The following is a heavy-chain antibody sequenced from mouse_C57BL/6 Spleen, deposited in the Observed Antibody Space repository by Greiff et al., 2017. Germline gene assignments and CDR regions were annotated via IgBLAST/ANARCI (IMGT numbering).Heavy chain of an antibody. D-gene: IGHD1-1*01. V-gene: IGHV1-47*01. Sequence: QVRLQQSGPELVKPGASVRMSCKASGYTFTTYPIEWMKQNHGKSLEWIGNFHPYRDDTKYNEKFKGKTTLTVDKSSSTVYFKLSRLASDASAVYCCARGYGSSPRAMDYWGQGTSVTVSS. CDR1: GYTFTTYP. CDR2: FHPYRDDT. CDR3: ARGYGSSPRAMDY. J-gene: IGHJ4*01.